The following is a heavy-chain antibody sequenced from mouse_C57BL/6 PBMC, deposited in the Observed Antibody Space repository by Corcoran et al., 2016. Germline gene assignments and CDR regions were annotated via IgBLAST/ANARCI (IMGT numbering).Heavy chain of an antibody. J-gene: IGHJ2*01. V-gene: IGHV1-26*01. CDR3: ARERETAQAFDY. Sequence: EVQLQQSGPELVKPGASVKISCKASGYTFTDYYMNWVKQSHGKSLEWIGDINPNNGGTSYNQKFKGKATLTVDKSSSTAYMELRSLTSEDSAVYYCARERETAQAFDYWGQGTTLTVSS. D-gene: IGHD3-2*02. CDR2: INPNNGGT. CDR1: GYTFTDYY.